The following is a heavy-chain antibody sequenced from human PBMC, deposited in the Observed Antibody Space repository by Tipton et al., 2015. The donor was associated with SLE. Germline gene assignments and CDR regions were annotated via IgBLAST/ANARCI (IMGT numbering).Heavy chain of an antibody. CDR3: ARSTGLYYYGAGSAPYYFGY. J-gene: IGHJ4*02. CDR2: IYYSGGT. D-gene: IGHD3-10*01. Sequence: TLSLTCTVSGGSISSYSWSWIRRPPGKGLEWVGYIYYSGGTNYNPPLKSGVTISVDTSKNQCSRKLSSVTAADTAVYFCARSTGLYYYGAGSAPYYFGYWGQRTLFSVS. V-gene: IGHV4-59*12. CDR1: GGSISSYS.